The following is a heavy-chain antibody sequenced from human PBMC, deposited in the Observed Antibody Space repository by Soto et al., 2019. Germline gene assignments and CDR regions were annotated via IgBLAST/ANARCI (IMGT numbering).Heavy chain of an antibody. Sequence: QVQLVQSGAEVKKPGSSVKVSCKASGGTFSSYTISWVRQAPGQGLEWMGGIIPIFGTANYAQKFQGRVTITADKSTSTAYMELSSLRSEDTAVYYCAGYYDFWSGYQKGFDYWGQGTLVTVSS. D-gene: IGHD3-3*01. V-gene: IGHV1-69*06. CDR3: AGYYDFWSGYQKGFDY. CDR1: GGTFSSYT. J-gene: IGHJ4*02. CDR2: IIPIFGTA.